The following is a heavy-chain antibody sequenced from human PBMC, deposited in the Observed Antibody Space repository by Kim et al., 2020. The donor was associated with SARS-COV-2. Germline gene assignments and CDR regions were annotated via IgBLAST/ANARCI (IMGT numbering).Heavy chain of an antibody. D-gene: IGHD3-3*01. CDR1: GYTFTNYW. V-gene: IGHV5-51*01. CDR3: ARQSYGLPEYYYYYGMDV. J-gene: IGHJ6*01. CDR2: VFPGDSAT. Sequence: GESLKISCEASGYTFTNYWIGWVRQMPGKGLEWLGIVFPGDSATRYSPSFQGQVTISADKSINTAYLRWSSLEASDSAIYYCARQSYGLPEYYYYYGMDV.